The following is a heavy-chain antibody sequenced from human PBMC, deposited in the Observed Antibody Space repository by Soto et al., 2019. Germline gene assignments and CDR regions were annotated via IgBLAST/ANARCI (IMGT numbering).Heavy chain of an antibody. D-gene: IGHD6-13*01. CDR1: GFTFDDYA. CDR3: AKDAGPGQQQLVPDY. V-gene: IGHV3-9*01. Sequence: EVQLVESGGGLVQPGRSLRLSCAASGFTFDDYAMHWVRQAPGKGLEWVSGISWNSGSIGYADSVKGRFTISRDNAKHSLYLQMNSLRAEDTALYYCAKDAGPGQQQLVPDYWGQGTLVTVSS. CDR2: ISWNSGSI. J-gene: IGHJ4*02.